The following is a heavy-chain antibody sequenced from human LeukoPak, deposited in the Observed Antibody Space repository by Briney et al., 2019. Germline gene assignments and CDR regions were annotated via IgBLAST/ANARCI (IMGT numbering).Heavy chain of an antibody. Sequence: GGSLRLSCTVSGFTVSSNSMSWVRQAPGKGLEWVSFIYSDNTHYSDSVKGRFTISRDNSKNTLYLQMNSLRAEDTALYHCARERIGTTGTTSVGLGYYMDVWGKGTTVTISS. D-gene: IGHD1-1*01. CDR3: ARERIGTTGTTSVGLGYYMDV. V-gene: IGHV3-53*01. J-gene: IGHJ6*03. CDR1: GFTVSSNS. CDR2: IYSDNT.